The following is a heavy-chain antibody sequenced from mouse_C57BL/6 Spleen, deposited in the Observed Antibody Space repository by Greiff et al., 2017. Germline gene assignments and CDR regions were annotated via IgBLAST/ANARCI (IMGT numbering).Heavy chain of an antibody. D-gene: IGHD1-1*01. CDR3: ARYEGDYGSSYGAWFAY. V-gene: IGHV1-72*01. Sequence: QVQLQQPGAELVKPGASVKLSCKASGYTFTSYWMHWVKQRPGRGLAWIGRIDPNSGGTKYNEKFKSKATLTVGKPSSTAYMQLSSLTSEDSSVYYCARYEGDYGSSYGAWFAYWGQGTLVTVSA. CDR2: IDPNSGGT. J-gene: IGHJ3*01. CDR1: GYTFTSYW.